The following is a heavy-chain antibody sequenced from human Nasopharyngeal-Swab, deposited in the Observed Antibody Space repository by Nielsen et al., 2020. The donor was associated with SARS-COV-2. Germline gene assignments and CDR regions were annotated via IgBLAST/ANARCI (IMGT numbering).Heavy chain of an antibody. CDR3: ASGKHSSGWYGLDAFDI. CDR2: INTNTGNP. J-gene: IGHJ3*02. V-gene: IGHV7-4-1*02. D-gene: IGHD6-19*01. CDR1: GYTFTSYA. Sequence: ASVKVSYKASGYTFTSYAMNWVRQAPGQGLEWMGWINTNTGNPTYAQGFTGRFVFSLDTSVSTAYLQISSLKAEDTAVYYCASGKHSSGWYGLDAFDIWGQGTMVTVSS.